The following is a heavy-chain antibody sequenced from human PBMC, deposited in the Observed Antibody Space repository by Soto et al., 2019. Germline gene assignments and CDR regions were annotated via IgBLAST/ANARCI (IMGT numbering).Heavy chain of an antibody. V-gene: IGHV3-23*01. J-gene: IGHJ4*02. CDR3: AKVYSSSWRTPYYFDY. CDR2: ISGSGGST. Sequence: PGGSLRLSCAASGFTFSSYAMSWVRQAPGKGLEWVSAISGSGGSTYYADSVKGRLTISRDNSKNTLYLQMNSLRAEDTAVYYCAKVYSSSWRTPYYFDYWGQGTLVTVSS. D-gene: IGHD6-13*01. CDR1: GFTFSSYA.